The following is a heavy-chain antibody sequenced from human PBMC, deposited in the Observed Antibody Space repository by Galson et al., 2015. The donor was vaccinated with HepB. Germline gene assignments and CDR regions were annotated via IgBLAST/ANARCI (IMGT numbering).Heavy chain of an antibody. J-gene: IGHJ3*02. CDR1: GLSNGDPH. D-gene: IGHD6-19*01. CDR2: ISNDGSNK. CDR3: AREAYSSGRAGAFDI. V-gene: IGHV3-30*09. Sequence: SLRLSCAGSGLSNGDPHMHWVRQAPGKGLEWVAVISNDGSNKHYADSVEGRFAISRDNSKNTLYLQLNSLRTEDAAVYHCAREAYSSGRAGAFDIWGQGTMVT.